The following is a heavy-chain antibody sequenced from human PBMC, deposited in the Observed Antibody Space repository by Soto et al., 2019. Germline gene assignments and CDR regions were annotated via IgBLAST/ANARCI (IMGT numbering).Heavy chain of an antibody. J-gene: IGHJ6*03. CDR3: ARDGVSGRYYHLDV. Sequence: GGSLRLSCAASGFSFSSYGMHWVRQAPGKGLEWVAVIWFDGSNKYYADSVKGRFTISRDNSQNTLYLQMISLRAEDTALYYCARDGVSGRYYHLDVWGKGTTVTVSS. V-gene: IGHV3-33*01. CDR2: IWFDGSNK. CDR1: GFSFSSYG.